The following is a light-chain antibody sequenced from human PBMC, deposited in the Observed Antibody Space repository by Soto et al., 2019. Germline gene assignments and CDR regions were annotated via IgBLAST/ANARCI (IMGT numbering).Light chain of an antibody. CDR3: NSYTSSSTYV. CDR1: SSDVGGYNY. CDR2: DVS. V-gene: IGLV2-14*01. J-gene: IGLJ1*01. Sequence: QAVVTQPASVSGSPGQSITISCTGTSSDVGGYNYVSWYQQHPGKAPKLMNYDVSNRPSGVSNRFSGSKSSNTASLTIPGLQAEDEADYYCNSYTSSSTYVFGTGTKLTVL.